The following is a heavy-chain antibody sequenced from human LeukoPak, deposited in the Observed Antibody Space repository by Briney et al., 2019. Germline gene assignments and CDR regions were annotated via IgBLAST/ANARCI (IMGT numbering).Heavy chain of an antibody. V-gene: IGHV1-69*13. CDR3: ATGSTALRYFDWLFTYFDY. CDR2: IIPIFGTA. J-gene: IGHJ4*02. CDR1: GGTFSSYA. D-gene: IGHD3-9*01. Sequence: ASVKVSCKASGGTFSSYAISWVRQAPGQGLEWMGGIIPIFGTANYAQKFQGRVTITADESTSTAYMELSSLRSEDTAVYYCATGSTALRYFDWLFTYFDYWGQGTLVTVSS.